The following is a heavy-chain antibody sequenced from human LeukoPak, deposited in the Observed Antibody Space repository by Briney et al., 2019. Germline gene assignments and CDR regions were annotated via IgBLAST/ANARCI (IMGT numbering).Heavy chain of an antibody. Sequence: ASVKVSCKASGYTLTGYYIHWVRQPRGRGRDGMGWISPDNGETHYAQKFQGRVTMTRDMSISTVYMALSRLRNDDTAVYYCSRRMAVAATFDYWGQGTLVTVSS. CDR1: GYTLTGYY. CDR3: SRRMAVAATFDY. D-gene: IGHD6-19*01. CDR2: ISPDNGET. V-gene: IGHV1-2*02. J-gene: IGHJ4*02.